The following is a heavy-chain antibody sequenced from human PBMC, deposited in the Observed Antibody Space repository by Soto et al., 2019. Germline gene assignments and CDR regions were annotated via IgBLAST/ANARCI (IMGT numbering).Heavy chain of an antibody. CDR3: ARGGHVVVVTAALDY. J-gene: IGHJ4*02. V-gene: IGHV1-46*01. D-gene: IGHD2-21*02. Sequence: QVQLVQSGAEVKKPGASVKVSCKASGDTFTDYYIHWVRQAPGQGLEWMGTVNPSGGHTTYAQHFLGRMTMTRDTSTSTTSMELTSMTSEDTAVYYCARGGHVVVVTAALDYWGQGTLVTVSS. CDR2: VNPSGGHT. CDR1: GDTFTDYY.